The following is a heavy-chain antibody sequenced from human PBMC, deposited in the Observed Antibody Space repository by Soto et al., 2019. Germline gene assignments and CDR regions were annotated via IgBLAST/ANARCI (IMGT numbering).Heavy chain of an antibody. CDR1: GFTFSSYA. V-gene: IGHV3-23*01. CDR3: AKFWPGDYHYYMDV. CDR2: ISGSGGST. J-gene: IGHJ6*03. Sequence: GGSLRLSCAASGFTFSSYAMSWVRQAPGKGLEWVSAISGSGGSTYYGDSVKGRFTISRDNSKNTLYLQMNSLRAEDTAVYYCAKFWPGDYHYYMDVWGKGTTVTVSS. D-gene: IGHD2-21*01.